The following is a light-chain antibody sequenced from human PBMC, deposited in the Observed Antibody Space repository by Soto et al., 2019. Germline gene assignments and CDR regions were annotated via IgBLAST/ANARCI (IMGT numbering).Light chain of an antibody. V-gene: IGLV2-14*01. CDR3: SSYTSSRSFYV. CDR2: DVS. J-gene: IGLJ1*01. CDR1: SSDVGGYNY. Sequence: QSALTQPASVSGSPGQSITISCTGTSSDVGGYNYVSWYQQHPGKAPKLMIYDVSNGPSGVSNRFSGSKSGNTASLTISGLQAEDEADYYCSSYTSSRSFYVFGTGTKLTVL.